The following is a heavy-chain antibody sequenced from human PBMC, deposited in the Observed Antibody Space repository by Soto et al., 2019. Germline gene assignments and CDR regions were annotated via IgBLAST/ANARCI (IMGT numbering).Heavy chain of an antibody. CDR3: ARGTGTSDYGSGFFDL. D-gene: IGHD3-10*01. V-gene: IGHV1-18*04. CDR2: ISAYNGNT. J-gene: IGHJ4*02. Sequence: ASVKVSCKASGYTFTSYGISWVRQAPGQGLEWMGWISAYNGNTNYAQKLQGRVTMTTDTSTSTAYMELRSLRAEDTAYYYCARGTGTSDYGSGFFDLWGQGTLVTVSS. CDR1: GYTFTSYG.